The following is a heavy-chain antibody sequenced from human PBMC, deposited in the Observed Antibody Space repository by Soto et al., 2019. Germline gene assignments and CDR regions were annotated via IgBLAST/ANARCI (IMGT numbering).Heavy chain of an antibody. J-gene: IGHJ4*02. Sequence: EVQLVESGGGLVQPGRSLRLSCAASGFTFDDYAMHWVRQAPGKGLEWVSGISWNSGSIGYADSVKGRFTISRDNAKNSLYLQMNSLRAEDTALYYCAKDKSDYYGSGSSLDYWGQGTLVTVSS. CDR1: GFTFDDYA. CDR2: ISWNSGSI. D-gene: IGHD3-10*01. CDR3: AKDKSDYYGSGSSLDY. V-gene: IGHV3-9*01.